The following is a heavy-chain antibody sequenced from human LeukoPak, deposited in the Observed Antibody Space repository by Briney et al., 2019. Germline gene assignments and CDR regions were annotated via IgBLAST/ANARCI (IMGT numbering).Heavy chain of an antibody. V-gene: IGHV4-39*01. D-gene: IGHD1-26*01. CDR3: AGPAGSYYYYMDV. CDR1: GGSISSSSYY. Sequence: SETLSLTCTASGGSISSSSYYWGWIRQPPGKGLEWIGSIYYSGSTYYNPSLKSRVTISVDTSKNQFSLKLSSVTAADTAVYYCAGPAGSYYYYMDVWGKGTTVTISS. CDR2: IYYSGST. J-gene: IGHJ6*03.